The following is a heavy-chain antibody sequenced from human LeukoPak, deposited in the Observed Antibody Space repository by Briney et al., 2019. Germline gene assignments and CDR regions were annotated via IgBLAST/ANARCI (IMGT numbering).Heavy chain of an antibody. J-gene: IGHJ4*02. CDR3: ARDWTPRYFDY. CDR1: GFTFSSYS. Sequence: PGGSLRLSCAASGFTFSSYSMIWVRQAPGKGLEWVSSISSSSYIYYADSVKGRFTISRDNAKNSLYLQMNSLRAEDTAVYYCARDWTPRYFDYWGQGTLVTVSS. D-gene: IGHD3/OR15-3a*01. CDR2: ISSSSYI. V-gene: IGHV3-21*01.